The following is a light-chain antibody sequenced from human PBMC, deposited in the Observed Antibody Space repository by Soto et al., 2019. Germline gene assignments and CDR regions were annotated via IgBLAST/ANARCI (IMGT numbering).Light chain of an antibody. Sequence: QSVLTQPPSASGSPGQSVTISCTGTSSDVGVYNYVSWYQQLPGKAPKLIIYEVSKRPSGVPDRFSGSKSGNTASLTVSGLQAKDEADYYCTSYAGTYSFFYVFGTGTKVTVL. V-gene: IGLV2-8*01. CDR3: TSYAGTYSFFYV. CDR1: SSDVGVYNY. CDR2: EVS. J-gene: IGLJ1*01.